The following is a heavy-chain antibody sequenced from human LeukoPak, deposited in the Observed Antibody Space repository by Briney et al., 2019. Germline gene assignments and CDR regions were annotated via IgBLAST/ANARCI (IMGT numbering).Heavy chain of an antibody. V-gene: IGHV3-66*01. D-gene: IGHD2-2*01. CDR3: AXXXXXXSTSCFDY. Sequence: PGGSLRLSCAASGFTVSSNYMSWVRQAPGKGLEWVSVIYSGGSTYYADSVKGRFTISRDNSKNTLYLQMNSLRAEDTAVYYCAXXXXXXSTSCFDYWGQGTLVTVSS. CDR1: GFTVSSNY. CDR2: IYSGGST. J-gene: IGHJ4*02.